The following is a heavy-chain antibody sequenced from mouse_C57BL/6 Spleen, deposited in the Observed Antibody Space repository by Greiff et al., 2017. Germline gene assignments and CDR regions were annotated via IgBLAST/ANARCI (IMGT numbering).Heavy chain of an antibody. J-gene: IGHJ4*01. CDR3: ARNDGYYDYAMDY. CDR2: IYPGDGDT. CDR1: GYAFSSSW. D-gene: IGHD2-3*01. Sequence: VHVKQSGPELVKPGASVKISCKASGYAFSSSWMNWVKQRPGKGLEWIGRIYPGDGDTNYNGKFKGKATLTADKSSSTAYMQLSSLTSEDSAVYFCARNDGYYDYAMDYWGQGTSVTVSS. V-gene: IGHV1-82*01.